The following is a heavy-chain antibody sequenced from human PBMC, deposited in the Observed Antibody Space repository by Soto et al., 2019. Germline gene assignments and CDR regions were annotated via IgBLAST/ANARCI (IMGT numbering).Heavy chain of an antibody. D-gene: IGHD3-9*01. J-gene: IGHJ5*02. CDR1: GYTLTSYS. CDR2: IKPGKGNT. CDR3: ATYDILTSFDP. Sequence: ASVKVSCRASGYTLTSYSLHWVRQAPGQRLEWMGWIKPGKGNTKYSQKFQGRVTFTRDTSATTAYVELTSPRSEDTAVYSCATYDILTSFDPWGQGTLVTVS. V-gene: IGHV1-3*01.